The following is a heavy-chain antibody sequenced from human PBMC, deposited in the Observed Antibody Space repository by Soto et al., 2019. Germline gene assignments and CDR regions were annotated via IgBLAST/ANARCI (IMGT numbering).Heavy chain of an antibody. D-gene: IGHD2-2*01. CDR1: GGSISSYY. J-gene: IGHJ5*02. Sequence: QVQLQESGPGLVKPSETLSLTCTVSGGSISSYYWSWIRQPPGKGLEWIGYIYYSGSTNYNPSLKSRVTISVDTSKNQFSLKLSSVTAADTAVYYCARSPDCSSTSCYDVWFDPWGQGTLVTVAS. CDR3: ARSPDCSSTSCYDVWFDP. CDR2: IYYSGST. V-gene: IGHV4-59*01.